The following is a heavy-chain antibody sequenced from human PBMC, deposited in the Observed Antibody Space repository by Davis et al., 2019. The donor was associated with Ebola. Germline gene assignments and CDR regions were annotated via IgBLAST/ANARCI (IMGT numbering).Heavy chain of an antibody. D-gene: IGHD5-18*01. CDR1: GFTLSSYS. CDR2: ISSSSSYI. CDR3: AKITAMAIGWFDP. Sequence: GGSLTLSCPASGFTLSSYSMNWVRQAPGKGLEWVSSISSSSSYIYYADSVKGRFTISRDNAKNSLYLQRNSLRAEDTAVYYCAKITAMAIGWFDPWGQGTLVTVSS. V-gene: IGHV3-21*01. J-gene: IGHJ5*02.